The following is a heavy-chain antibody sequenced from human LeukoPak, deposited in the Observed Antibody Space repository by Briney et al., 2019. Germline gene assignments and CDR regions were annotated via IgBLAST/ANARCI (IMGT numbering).Heavy chain of an antibody. CDR2: ISSSSSYI. V-gene: IGHV3-21*01. Sequence: GRSLRLSCAASGFTFSSYGMHWVRQAPGKGLEWVSSISSSSSYIYYADSVKGRFTISRDNAKNSLYLQMNSLRAEDTAVYYCASILTAYSQIDFDYWGQGTLVTVSS. J-gene: IGHJ4*02. CDR1: GFTFSSYG. D-gene: IGHD3-9*01. CDR3: ASILTAYSQIDFDY.